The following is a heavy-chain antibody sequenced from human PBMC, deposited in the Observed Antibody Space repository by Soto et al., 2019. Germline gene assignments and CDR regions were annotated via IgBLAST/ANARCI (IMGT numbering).Heavy chain of an antibody. CDR1: GYSFAGHW. Sequence: VQSLKISCQGSGYSFAGHWYRWVGQRPEQGLECMGSIDPSDSYTNYSPSFEGHVTMSADTSVNTAYLQWRGLRVSDTAIYFGARLKEGATSGYWGQVTLVTVSS. V-gene: IGHV5-10-1*01. D-gene: IGHD1-26*01. CDR3: ARLKEGATSGY. J-gene: IGHJ4*02. CDR2: IDPSDSYT.